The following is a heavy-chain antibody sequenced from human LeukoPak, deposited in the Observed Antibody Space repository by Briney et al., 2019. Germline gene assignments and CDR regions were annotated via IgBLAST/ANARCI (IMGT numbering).Heavy chain of an antibody. CDR1: GGSISGSSYY. J-gene: IGHJ4*02. D-gene: IGHD3-10*01. CDR3: ARDGSGRYLYYFDY. CDR2: IYYSGST. V-gene: IGHV4-39*07. Sequence: SETLSLTCTVSGGSISGSSYYWGWIRQPPGKGLEWIGSIYYSGSTNYNPSLKSRVTISVDTSKNQFSLKLSSVTAADTAVYYCARDGSGRYLYYFDYWGQGTLVTVSS.